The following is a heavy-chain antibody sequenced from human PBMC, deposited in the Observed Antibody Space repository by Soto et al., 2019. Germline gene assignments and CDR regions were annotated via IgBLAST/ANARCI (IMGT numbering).Heavy chain of an antibody. V-gene: IGHV3-9*01. CDR1: GFTFDDYA. J-gene: IGHJ3*02. CDR2: ISWNSGSI. D-gene: IGHD6-6*01. CDR3: AKDIGRTSSSSNAFDI. Sequence: GGSLRLSCAASGFTFDDYAMHWVRQAPGKGLEWVSGISWNSGSIGYADSVKGRFTISRDNAKNSLYLQMNSLRAEDTALYYCAKDIGRTSSSSNAFDIWGQGTMVTVSS.